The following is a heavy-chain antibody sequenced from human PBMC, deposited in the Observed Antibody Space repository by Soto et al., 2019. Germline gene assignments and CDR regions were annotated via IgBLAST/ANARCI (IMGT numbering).Heavy chain of an antibody. Sequence: QVQLIQSGAEVKKPGSSVKVSCKTSGGTFSSFAISWVRQAPGQGLEWMGRIIPVPHTTNYAQKFQGRVTITADELTSTAYMALSSLRFEDTAVYYCARSSDTSDPSDYYYGMDVWGQGTTVTVSS. V-gene: IGHV1-69*01. CDR1: GGTFSSFA. CDR3: ARSSDTSDPSDYYYGMDV. J-gene: IGHJ6*02. D-gene: IGHD6-19*01. CDR2: IIPVPHTT.